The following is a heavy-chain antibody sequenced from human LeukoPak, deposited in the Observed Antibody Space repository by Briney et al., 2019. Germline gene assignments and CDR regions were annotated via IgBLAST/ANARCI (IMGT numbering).Heavy chain of an antibody. D-gene: IGHD2-2*01. Sequence: SETLSLTCTVSGGSISSYYWNWIRQPPGKGLEWIGYIYYSGSTNYNPSLKSRVTISVDTSKNQFSLKLSSVTAADTAVYYCARGRTYATRFDYWGRGTLVTVSS. CDR3: ARGRTYATRFDY. CDR1: GGSISSYY. CDR2: IYYSGST. J-gene: IGHJ4*02. V-gene: IGHV4-59*08.